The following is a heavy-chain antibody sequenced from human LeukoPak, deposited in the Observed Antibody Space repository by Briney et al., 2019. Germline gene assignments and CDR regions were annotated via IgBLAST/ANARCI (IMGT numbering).Heavy chain of an antibody. D-gene: IGHD6-19*01. V-gene: IGHV4-59*01. J-gene: IGHJ4*02. CDR3: ARPLRSGWYGGFDY. Sequence: SETLSLTCTVSGGSISSYHWSWIRQPPGKGLEWIGYLYYSGSTSYNPSLKSRVTISVDTSKNQLSLKLSSVTAADTAMYYCARPLRSGWYGGFDYWGQGTLVTVSS. CDR2: LYYSGST. CDR1: GGSISSYH.